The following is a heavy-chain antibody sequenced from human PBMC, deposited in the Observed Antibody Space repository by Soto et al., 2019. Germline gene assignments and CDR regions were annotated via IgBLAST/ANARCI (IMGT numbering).Heavy chain of an antibody. J-gene: IGHJ6*02. Sequence: QVQLVQSGAEVTKPGASVKISCKASGYTFTNYYMNWVRQAPGQGPEWMGIISPSDGGTSNAQKFQGRLTMTADTSTSTFYMKLSSLTSEDTAVYYCARGRLFSSSSRGLGYYGMDDWGHGTTVTVSS. CDR3: ARGRLFSSSSRGLGYYGMDD. D-gene: IGHD6-6*01. CDR1: GYTFTNYY. V-gene: IGHV1-46*01. CDR2: ISPSDGGT.